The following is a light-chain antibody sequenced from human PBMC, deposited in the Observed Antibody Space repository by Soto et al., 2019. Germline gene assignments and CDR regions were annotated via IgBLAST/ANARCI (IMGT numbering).Light chain of an antibody. CDR3: QHYNSYSEA. CDR1: QTISSW. CDR2: KAS. Sequence: DIQMTQSPSTLSGSVGDRVTITCRASQTISSWLAWYQQKPGKAPKLLIYKASTLKSGVPSRFSGSGSGNEFTLTISSLQPDDFGTYYCQHYNSYSEAVGQGAKV. V-gene: IGKV1-5*03. J-gene: IGKJ1*01.